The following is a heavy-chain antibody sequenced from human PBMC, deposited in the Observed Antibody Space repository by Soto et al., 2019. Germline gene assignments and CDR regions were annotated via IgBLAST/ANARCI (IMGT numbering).Heavy chain of an antibody. CDR3: AKDPYSSGLLGAFDI. Sequence: EVQLVESGGGLVQPGRSLRLSCAASGFTFDDYDMHWVRQAPGKGLEWVSGISWNGGTIGYADSMKGRITISRDNAKSSLYLQMNSLRAEDTAFYYCAKDPYSSGLLGAFDIWGQGTVVTVSS. V-gene: IGHV3-9*01. J-gene: IGHJ3*02. CDR2: ISWNGGTI. CDR1: GFTFDDYD. D-gene: IGHD6-19*01.